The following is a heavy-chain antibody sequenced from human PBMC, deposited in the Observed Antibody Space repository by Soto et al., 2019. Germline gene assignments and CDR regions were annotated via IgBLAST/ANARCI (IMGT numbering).Heavy chain of an antibody. CDR2: IIPVFGTT. D-gene: IGHD6-19*01. CDR3: ARGVMSVAGLLF. Sequence: QVQMVQSGAAVKKPGSSVKVSCKASGDTFRTYAINWVRQAPGHGLEWMGGIIPVFGTTDYAQKFQGRVNIVADEATTTASMELIRLTSDDTAVYYCARGVMSVAGLLFRVQGLLVTVSS. CDR1: GDTFRTYA. V-gene: IGHV1-69*01. J-gene: IGHJ4*02.